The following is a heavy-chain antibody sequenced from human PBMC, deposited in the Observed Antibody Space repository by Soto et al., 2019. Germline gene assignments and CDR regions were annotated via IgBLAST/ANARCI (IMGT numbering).Heavy chain of an antibody. V-gene: IGHV3-72*01. J-gene: IGHJ4*02. D-gene: IGHD5-18*01. CDR2: IRNKPKSYTT. CDR3: IGASGYRYDFRYFDY. CDR1: GFTFSDHY. Sequence: GGSLRLSCAASGFTFSDHYMDWVRQAPGKGLEWVGRIRNKPKSYTTEYAASVKGRFTVSRDDSENSLYLQMNSLRIEDTAVYFCIGASGYRYDFRYFDYWGQRVLVTVSS.